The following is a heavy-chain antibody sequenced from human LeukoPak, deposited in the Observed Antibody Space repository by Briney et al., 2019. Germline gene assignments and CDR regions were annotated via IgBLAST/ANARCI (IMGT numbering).Heavy chain of an antibody. CDR2: IWYDGSNK. CDR1: GFTFRNSG. V-gene: IGHV3-33*01. Sequence: GGSLRLSCAASGFTFRNSGMHWVRQAPGKGLEGVAVIWYDGSNKYYADSVKGRFTTSRDDSKNTLYMQMNSLRADDTAVYFCATEGGSFSFADSWGQGTLVTVSS. CDR3: ATEGGSFSFADS. J-gene: IGHJ4*02. D-gene: IGHD1-26*01.